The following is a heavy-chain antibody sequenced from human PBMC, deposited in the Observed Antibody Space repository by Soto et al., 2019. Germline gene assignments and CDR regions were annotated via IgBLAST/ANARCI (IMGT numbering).Heavy chain of an antibody. CDR3: AIVGSRIWQDSFDM. V-gene: IGHV4-34*01. Sequence: SGTLSLTCSVVQGSFSRYFWYWACLSPGQELEWIGKSNLGASSNYNPSLRSRVPISLDMSTNQFSLHSSSVTAADTGWYYCAIVGSRIWQDSFDMWGQGTM. D-gene: IGHD1-26*01. CDR2: SNLGASS. CDR1: QGSFSRYF. J-gene: IGHJ3*02.